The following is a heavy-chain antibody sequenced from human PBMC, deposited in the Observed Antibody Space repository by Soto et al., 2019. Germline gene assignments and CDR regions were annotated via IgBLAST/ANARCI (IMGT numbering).Heavy chain of an antibody. V-gene: IGHV4-34*01. D-gene: IGHD1-1*01. CDR1: GGSFSESY. J-gene: IGHJ5*02. Sequence: KTSETLSLTCGVFGGSFSESYWSWIRQSPGKGLEWIGEITNSGSTYYNPSLKSRVTISGDTSKNQFSLEVRSVTAADTATYYCARGRPAIATRWFDPWGQGTLVTVSS. CDR2: ITNSGST. CDR3: ARGRPAIATRWFDP.